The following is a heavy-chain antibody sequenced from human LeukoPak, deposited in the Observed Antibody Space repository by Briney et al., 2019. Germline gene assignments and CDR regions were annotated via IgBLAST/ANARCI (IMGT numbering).Heavy chain of an antibody. D-gene: IGHD2-2*01. CDR1: GGSISSSSYY. CDR3: ARLSQWDIVVVPAATADY. Sequence: PSETLSLTCTVSGGSISSSSYYWGWIRQPPGKGLEWIGSIYYSGSTYYNSSLKSRVTISVDTSKNQFSLKLSSVTAADTAVYYCARLSQWDIVVVPAATADYWGQGTLVTVSS. CDR2: IYYSGST. J-gene: IGHJ4*02. V-gene: IGHV4-39*01.